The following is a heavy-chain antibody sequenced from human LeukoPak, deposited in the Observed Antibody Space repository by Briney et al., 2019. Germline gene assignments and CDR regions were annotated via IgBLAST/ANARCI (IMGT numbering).Heavy chain of an antibody. CDR1: GFTFSSYA. D-gene: IGHD2-2*01. CDR3: AKDIVVVPAARKSAFDY. J-gene: IGHJ4*02. Sequence: GGSLRLSCAASGFTFSSYAMNWVRQAPGKGLEWVSGISSSGGSTSYADSMKGRFTISRDNSKNTLYLQMNSLRAEDTAVYYCAKDIVVVPAARKSAFDYWGQGTLVTVSS. V-gene: IGHV3-23*01. CDR2: ISSSGGST.